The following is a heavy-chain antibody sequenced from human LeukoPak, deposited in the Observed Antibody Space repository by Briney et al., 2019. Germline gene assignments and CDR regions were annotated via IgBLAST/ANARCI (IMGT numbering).Heavy chain of an antibody. V-gene: IGHV3-23*01. J-gene: IGHJ4*02. CDR2: ISGSGGST. D-gene: IGHD6-19*01. Sequence: PAGGSLRLSCAASGFTFSSYSMSWVRQAPGKGLEWVSYISGSGGSTYYADSVKGRFTISRDNSKNTLYLQMNSLSAEDPAVYYCARVGVAATRYFDYWGQGTLLTVSS. CDR3: ARVGVAATRYFDY. CDR1: GFTFSSYS.